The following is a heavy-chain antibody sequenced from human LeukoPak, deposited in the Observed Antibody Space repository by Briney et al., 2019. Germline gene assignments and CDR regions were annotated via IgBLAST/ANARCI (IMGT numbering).Heavy chain of an antibody. CDR2: IYYSGST. Sequence: SQTLSLTCTVSGGSISSYYWSWIRQPPGKGLEWIGYIYYSGSTNYNPSLKSRVTISVDTSKNQFSLKLSSVTAADTAVYYCARITPTFNFDLWGRGTLVTVSS. J-gene: IGHJ2*01. D-gene: IGHD2-15*01. CDR1: GGSISSYY. V-gene: IGHV4-59*01. CDR3: ARITPTFNFDL.